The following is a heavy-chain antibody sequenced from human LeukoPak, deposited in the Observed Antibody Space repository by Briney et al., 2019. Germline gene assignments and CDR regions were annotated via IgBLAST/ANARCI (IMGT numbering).Heavy chain of an antibody. CDR3: ARDENRLLLFGESPFDY. CDR2: ISGSGDST. J-gene: IGHJ4*02. CDR1: GFTFSSYA. Sequence: GGSLRLSCAASGFTFSSYAMSWVRQAPGKGLEWVSVISGSGDSTYYADSVKGRFTISRDNSKNTLYLQMNSLRAEDTAVYYWARDENRLLLFGESPFDYWGQGTLGTVSA. D-gene: IGHD3-10*01. V-gene: IGHV3-23*01.